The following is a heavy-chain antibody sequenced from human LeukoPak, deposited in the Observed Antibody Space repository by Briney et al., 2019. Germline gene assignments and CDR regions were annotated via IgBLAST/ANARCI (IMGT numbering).Heavy chain of an antibody. CDR1: GFTFSGYA. CDR2: INYSGRAT. J-gene: IGHJ2*01. D-gene: IGHD6-13*01. CDR3: AKAANEKTSNVTAARSYWYFGL. Sequence: PGGSLRLSCAASGFTFSGYAMSWVRQAPGKGLQWVSIINYSGRATYYADSVKGRFIISRDNSKNTLSLQMNSLRAEDSAVYYCAKAANEKTSNVTAARSYWYFGLWGRGTQITVSS. V-gene: IGHV3-23*01.